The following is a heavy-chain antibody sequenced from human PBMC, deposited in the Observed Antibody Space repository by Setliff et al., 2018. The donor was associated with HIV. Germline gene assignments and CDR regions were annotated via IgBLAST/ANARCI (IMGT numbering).Heavy chain of an antibody. Sequence: PSETLSLTCTVSGGSISSSSYYWGWIRQPPGKGLEWIGSIYHSGSTYYNPSLRSRVTISVDTSKNQFSLKLSSVTAADTAVYYCGRIPYGSGGFGWFDPWGRGTLVTVSS. CDR3: GRIPYGSGGFGWFDP. J-gene: IGHJ5*02. CDR2: IYHSGST. V-gene: IGHV4-39*07. D-gene: IGHD3-10*01. CDR1: GGSISSSSYY.